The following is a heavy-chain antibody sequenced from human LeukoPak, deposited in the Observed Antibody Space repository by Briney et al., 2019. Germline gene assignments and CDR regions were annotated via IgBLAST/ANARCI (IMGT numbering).Heavy chain of an antibody. CDR3: ARGGGLDV. D-gene: IGHD3-16*01. V-gene: IGHV3-7*03. J-gene: IGHJ6*02. CDR2: INHNGNVN. CDR1: GFTISSYH. Sequence: PGGSLRLSCAASGFTISSYHMNWARQAPGKGLEWVASINHNGNVNYYVDSVKGRFTISRDNAKNSLYLQMSNLRAEDTAVYFCARGGGLDVWGQGATVTVSS.